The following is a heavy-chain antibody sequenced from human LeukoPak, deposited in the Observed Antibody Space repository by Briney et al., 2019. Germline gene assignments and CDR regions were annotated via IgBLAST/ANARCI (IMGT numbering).Heavy chain of an antibody. D-gene: IGHD3-22*01. CDR1: GFPFSCYG. CDR3: AKVNCYEISGYNDY. CDR2: ISHDGTNK. J-gene: IGHJ4*02. Sequence: GRFLRLSCAASGFPFSCYGMHGVRLAPGKGLEGGAVISHDGTNKYYVDHVKGRFTISRDNSKNTLYLQLNSLRAEDTAVYYCAKVNCYEISGYNDYWGQGTLVTVSS. V-gene: IGHV3-30*18.